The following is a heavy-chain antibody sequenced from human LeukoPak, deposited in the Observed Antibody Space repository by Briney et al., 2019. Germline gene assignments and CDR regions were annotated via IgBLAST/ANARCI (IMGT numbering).Heavy chain of an antibody. D-gene: IGHD3-10*01. J-gene: IGHJ4*02. Sequence: GGSLRLSCATSGFTFSSSWMSWVRQAPGKGLEWVANMNQDGSEKYYVDSVKGRFTISRDNAKTSVYLQMNSLRVEDTAVYYCARDLRGVFDFWGQGTLVTVAS. CDR1: GFTFSSSW. CDR3: ARDLRGVFDF. CDR2: MNQDGSEK. V-gene: IGHV3-7*01.